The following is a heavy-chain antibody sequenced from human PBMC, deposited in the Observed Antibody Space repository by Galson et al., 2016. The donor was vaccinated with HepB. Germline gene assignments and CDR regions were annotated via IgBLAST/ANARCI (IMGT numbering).Heavy chain of an antibody. D-gene: IGHD3-3*01. Sequence: ETLSLTCAVSGASISSTDWWSWVRQPPGKGLEWIGEVYQTGNTNYKPSLKGRVTISVDKSKNQFSLRLSSVTAADTAVYYCARFWNGNYFDYWGQGTLVTVSS. J-gene: IGHJ4*02. CDR3: ARFWNGNYFDY. CDR1: GASISSTDW. V-gene: IGHV4-4*02. CDR2: VYQTGNT.